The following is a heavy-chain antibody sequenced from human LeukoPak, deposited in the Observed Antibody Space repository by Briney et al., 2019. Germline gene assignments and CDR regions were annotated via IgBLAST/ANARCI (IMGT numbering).Heavy chain of an antibody. Sequence: GRSLRLSCAASGFTFSSYAMHWVRQAPGKGLEWVAVISYDGSNKYYADSVKGRFTISRDNSKNTLYLQMNSLRAEDTAVYYCARVIAVAGTTLDYWGQETLVTVSS. J-gene: IGHJ4*02. CDR3: ARVIAVAGTTLDY. CDR2: ISYDGSNK. CDR1: GFTFSSYA. D-gene: IGHD6-19*01. V-gene: IGHV3-30-3*01.